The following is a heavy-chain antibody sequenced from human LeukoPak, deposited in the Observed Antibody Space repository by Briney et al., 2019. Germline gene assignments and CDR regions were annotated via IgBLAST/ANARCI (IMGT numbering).Heavy chain of an antibody. V-gene: IGHV3-30*04. CDR1: GFTFSSYA. CDR2: ISYDGSNK. J-gene: IGHJ5*02. CDR3: ASLPSPYCSSTSCHNWFGP. Sequence: GGSLRLSCAASGFTFSSYAMHWVRQAPGKGLEWVAVISYDGSNKYYADSVKGRFTISRDNSKNTLYLQMNSLRAEDTAVYYCASLPSPYCSSTSCHNWFGPWGQGTLVTVSS. D-gene: IGHD2-2*01.